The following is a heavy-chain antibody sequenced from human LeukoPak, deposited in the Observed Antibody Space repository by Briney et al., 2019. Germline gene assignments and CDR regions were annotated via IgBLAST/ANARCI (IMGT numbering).Heavy chain of an antibody. V-gene: IGHV3-11*06. CDR2: ISSSSSYT. Sequence: KSGGSLRLTCAASGFTFSDYYMSWIRQAPGKGLEWVSYISSSSSYTTYADSVKGRFTISRDNAKNSLYLQMNSLRAEDTAVYYCARGTRVDTAMGPGTYYYGMDVWGKGTTVTVSS. J-gene: IGHJ6*04. D-gene: IGHD5-18*01. CDR3: ARGTRVDTAMGPGTYYYGMDV. CDR1: GFTFSDYY.